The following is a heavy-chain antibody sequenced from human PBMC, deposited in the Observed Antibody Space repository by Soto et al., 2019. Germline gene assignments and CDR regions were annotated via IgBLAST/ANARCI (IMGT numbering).Heavy chain of an antibody. Sequence: GGSLRLSCAASGFTFSNYNMHWVRQAPGKGLEWVAVISYDGSNKYYADSVKGRFTISRDNSKNTLYLQMNSLRAEDTAVYYCAKDSLVAYYYYGMDVWGQGTTVTVSS. D-gene: IGHD2-15*01. CDR1: GFTFSNYN. CDR2: ISYDGSNK. V-gene: IGHV3-30*18. J-gene: IGHJ6*02. CDR3: AKDSLVAYYYYGMDV.